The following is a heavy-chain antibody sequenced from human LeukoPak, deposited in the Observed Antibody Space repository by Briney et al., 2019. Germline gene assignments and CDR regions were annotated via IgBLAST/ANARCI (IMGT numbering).Heavy chain of an antibody. D-gene: IGHD2-2*01. J-gene: IGHJ3*02. V-gene: IGHV1-2*04. CDR3: ARCGYCSSTSCSRGAFDI. CDR1: GYTFTGYY. CDR2: INPNSGGP. Sequence: ASVKVSCKASGYTFTGYYMHWVRQAPGQGLEWMGWINPNSGGPNYAQKFQGWVTMTRDTSISTAYMELSRLRSDDTAVYYCARCGYCSSTSCSRGAFDIWGQGTMVTVSS.